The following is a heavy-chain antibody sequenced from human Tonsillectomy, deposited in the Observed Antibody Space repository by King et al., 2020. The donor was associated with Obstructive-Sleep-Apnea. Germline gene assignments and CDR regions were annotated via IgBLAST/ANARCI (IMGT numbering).Heavy chain of an antibody. V-gene: IGHV3-30*04. Sequence: VQLVESGGGVVQPGRSLRLSCAASRLTFSNFPSNWFGKAPGKGWKWGEVIPYDERKKYYAASLKGRLTISRDNSKNTLYMQMNSLRAEDTAVYYCARDTRLEHCSSTSCPSMDVWGQGTTVTVSS. CDR3: ARDTRLEHCSSTSCPSMDV. D-gene: IGHD2-2*01. J-gene: IGHJ6*02. CDR2: IPYDERKK. CDR1: RLTFSNFP.